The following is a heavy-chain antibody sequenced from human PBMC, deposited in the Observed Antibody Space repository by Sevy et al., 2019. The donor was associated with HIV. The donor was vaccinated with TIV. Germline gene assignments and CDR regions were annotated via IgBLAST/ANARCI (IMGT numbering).Heavy chain of an antibody. CDR3: ARDGGLVPAAQYYYGMDV. Sequence: GGSLRLSCAASGFTFSGYSMNWVRQAPGKGLEWVSSISSSSSYIYYADSVKGRFTISRDNAKNSLYLQMNSLRAEDTAVYYCARDGGLVPAAQYYYGMDVWGQGTTVTVSS. CDR1: GFTFSGYS. V-gene: IGHV3-21*01. D-gene: IGHD2-2*01. J-gene: IGHJ6*02. CDR2: ISSSSSYI.